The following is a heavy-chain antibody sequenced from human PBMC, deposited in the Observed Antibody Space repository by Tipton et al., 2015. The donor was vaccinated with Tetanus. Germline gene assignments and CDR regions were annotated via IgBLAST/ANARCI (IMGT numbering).Heavy chain of an antibody. CDR2: INHSGST. CDR3: ARLIGYGSGSLQNDY. Sequence: TLSLTCAVYGGSFSGYYWSWIRQPPGKGLEWIGEINHSGSTNYNPSLKSRVTISVDTSKNQFSLKLSSVTAADTAVYYCARLIGYGSGSLQNDYWGQGTLVTVSS. CDR1: GGSFSGYY. J-gene: IGHJ4*02. D-gene: IGHD3-10*01. V-gene: IGHV4-34*01.